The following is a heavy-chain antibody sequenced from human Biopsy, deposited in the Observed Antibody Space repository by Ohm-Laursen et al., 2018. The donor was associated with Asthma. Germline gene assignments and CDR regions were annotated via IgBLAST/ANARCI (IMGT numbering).Heavy chain of an antibody. CDR1: PGSFSGFF. CDR3: ARGPELDV. J-gene: IGHJ6*02. V-gene: IGHV4-34*01. CDR2: TNERGVT. Sequence: SETLSLTCDVYPGSFSGFFWTWICQSPGTGLEWIGETNERGVTNNNPSLKSRVIISIDTYWNRVSLKLTSVTAADTAVYYCARGPELDVWGQGTTVTVSS.